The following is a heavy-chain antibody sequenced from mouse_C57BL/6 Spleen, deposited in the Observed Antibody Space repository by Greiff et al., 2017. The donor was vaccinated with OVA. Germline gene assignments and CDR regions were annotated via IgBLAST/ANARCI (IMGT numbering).Heavy chain of an antibody. CDR2: IYPGSGNT. Sequence: VMLVESGPELVKPGASVKISCKASGYSFTSYYIHWVKQRPGPGLAWIGWIYPGSGNTKYNEKFKGKATLTADTSSSTAYMQLSSLTSEDSAVYYCARGDGGFAYWGQGTLVTVSA. CDR1: GYSFTSYY. CDR3: ARGDGGFAY. D-gene: IGHD2-3*01. J-gene: IGHJ3*01. V-gene: IGHV1-66*01.